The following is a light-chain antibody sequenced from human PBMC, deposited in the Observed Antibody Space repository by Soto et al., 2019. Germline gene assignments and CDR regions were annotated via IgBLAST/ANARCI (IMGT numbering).Light chain of an antibody. J-gene: IGKJ1*01. Sequence: EIVLTQSPGTLSLSPGERATLSCRASQSVRTKLSWYQQKAGQAPRLLIYGASTRATGIPDRFSGSGSGTEFTLTISSLQSEDFAVYYCQQYNSWPPITFGQGTKVDI. CDR1: QSVRTK. CDR3: QQYNSWPPIT. V-gene: IGKV3-15*01. CDR2: GAS.